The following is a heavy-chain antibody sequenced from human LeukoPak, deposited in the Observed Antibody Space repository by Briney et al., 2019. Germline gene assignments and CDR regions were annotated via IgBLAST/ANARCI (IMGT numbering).Heavy chain of an antibody. CDR3: ARAFYGGNSYYYYYYMDV. Sequence: ASVKVSCKASGYTFTGYYMHWVRQAPGQGLEWMGWINPNSGGTNYAQKFQGRVTMTRDTSISTAYMELSRLRSDDTAVYYCARAFYGGNSYYYYYYMDVWGKGTTVTVSS. D-gene: IGHD4-23*01. J-gene: IGHJ6*03. CDR2: INPNSGGT. CDR1: GYTFTGYY. V-gene: IGHV1-2*02.